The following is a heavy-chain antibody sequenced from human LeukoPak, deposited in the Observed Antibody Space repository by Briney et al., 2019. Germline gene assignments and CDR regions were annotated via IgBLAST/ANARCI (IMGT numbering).Heavy chain of an antibody. V-gene: IGHV3-30-3*01. CDR2: ISYDGSNK. D-gene: IGHD6-19*01. CDR1: GFTFSSYA. Sequence: PGGSLRLSCAASGFTFSSYAMHWVRQAPGKGLEWVAVISYDGSNKYYADSVKGRFTISRDNSKNTLYLQMNSLRAEDTAVYYCASMYSSGSFDAFDIWGQGTMVTVSS. J-gene: IGHJ3*02. CDR3: ASMYSSGSFDAFDI.